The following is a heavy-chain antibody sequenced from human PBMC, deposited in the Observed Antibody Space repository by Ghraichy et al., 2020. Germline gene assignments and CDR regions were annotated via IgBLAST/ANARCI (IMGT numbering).Heavy chain of an antibody. CDR2: INHSGST. CDR1: GGSFSGYY. CDR3: ARVGWHCTNGVCYYRPIDY. J-gene: IGHJ4*02. V-gene: IGHV4-34*01. Sequence: SETLSLTCAVYGGSFSGYYWSWIRQPPGKGLEWIGEINHSGSTNYNPSLKSRVTISVDTSKNQFSLKLSSVTAADTAVYYCARVGWHCTNGVCYYRPIDYWGQGTLVTVSS. D-gene: IGHD2-8*01.